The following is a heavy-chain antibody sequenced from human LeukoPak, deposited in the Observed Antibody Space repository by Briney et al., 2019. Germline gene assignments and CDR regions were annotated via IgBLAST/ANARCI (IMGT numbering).Heavy chain of an antibody. J-gene: IGHJ1*01. D-gene: IGHD6-19*01. CDR1: GGSISSYY. CDR2: IYYSGSA. Sequence: SETLSLTCTVSGGSISSYYWSWIRQPPGKGLEWIGYIYYSGSANYNPSLKSRVTISVDTSKNQFSLKLSSVTAADTAVYYCAKQHSSDWNGVAEYFQHWGQGTLVTVSS. CDR3: AKQHSSDWNGVAEYFQH. V-gene: IGHV4-59*01.